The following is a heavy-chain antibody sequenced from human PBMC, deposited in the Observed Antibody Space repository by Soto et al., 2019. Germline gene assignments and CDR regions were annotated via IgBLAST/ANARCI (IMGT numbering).Heavy chain of an antibody. CDR2: IYYSGST. V-gene: IGHV4-30-4*01. CDR1: GCSISSGDYY. Sequence: SETLSLTCTVSGCSISSGDYYWSWIRQPPGKGLEWIGYIYYSGSTYYNPSLKSRVTISVDTSKNQFSLKLSSVTAADTAVYYCARDQTRYYGMDVWGQGTTVTVSS. J-gene: IGHJ6*02. CDR3: ARDQTRYYGMDV.